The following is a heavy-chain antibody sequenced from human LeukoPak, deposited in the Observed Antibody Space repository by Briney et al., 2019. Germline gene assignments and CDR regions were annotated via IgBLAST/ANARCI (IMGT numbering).Heavy chain of an antibody. Sequence: GGSLRLSCAAYAFTFSSYAMHWDSQAQGKGMEWVAVISYDGSNKYYTDSVKGRFTISRDNSKNTLYLQMNSLRAEDTAVYYCARDPAFDYWGQGNLVTVSS. D-gene: IGHD6-25*01. J-gene: IGHJ4*02. CDR3: ARDPAFDY. CDR2: ISYDGSNK. CDR1: AFTFSSYA. V-gene: IGHV3-30-3*01.